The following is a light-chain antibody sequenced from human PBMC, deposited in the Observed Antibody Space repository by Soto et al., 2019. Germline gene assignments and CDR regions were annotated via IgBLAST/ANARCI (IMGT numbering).Light chain of an antibody. CDR1: QSVISTY. Sequence: EIVMTQSPGTLSLSPGERATLSCRASQSVISTYLAWYQQKPGQAPRLLIYGASSRATGIPDRFSGSGSGTEFTLTISSLQSADFAIYYCQQYNNWPPGTFGQGTKVDIK. CDR3: QQYNNWPPGT. J-gene: IGKJ1*01. V-gene: IGKV3D-15*01. CDR2: GAS.